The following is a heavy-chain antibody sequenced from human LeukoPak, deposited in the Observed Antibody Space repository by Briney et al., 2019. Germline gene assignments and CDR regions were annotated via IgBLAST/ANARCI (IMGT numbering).Heavy chain of an antibody. CDR2: ISGSGGGT. V-gene: IGHV3-23*01. J-gene: IGHJ4*02. CDR1: GFTFSGYA. CDR3: AKTGTDDGYNFYFDH. Sequence: PGGSLRLSCAASGFTFSGYAMSWVRQAPGKGLEWVSSISGSGGGTYYADSVKGRFTIFRDNSKNTVYLQMNSLRVEDTAVYYCAKTGTDDGYNFYFDHWGQGTLVTVSS. D-gene: IGHD5-24*01.